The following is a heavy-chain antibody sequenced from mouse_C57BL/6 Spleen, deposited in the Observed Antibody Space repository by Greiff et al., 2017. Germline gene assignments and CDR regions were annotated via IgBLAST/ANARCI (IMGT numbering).Heavy chain of an antibody. CDR3: SRWGLLWYCDV. D-gene: IGHD1-1*01. J-gene: IGHJ1*03. CDR2: IYPGDGDT. CDR1: GYAFSSYW. Sequence: VQLQQSGAELVKPGASVKISCKASGYAFSSYWMNWVKQKPGKGLEWIGQIYPGDGDTNYNGTFKGKATLTADKSSSTAYMQLSSLTSEDSAVYFCSRWGLLWYCDVWGTGTTGTVSA. V-gene: IGHV1-80*01.